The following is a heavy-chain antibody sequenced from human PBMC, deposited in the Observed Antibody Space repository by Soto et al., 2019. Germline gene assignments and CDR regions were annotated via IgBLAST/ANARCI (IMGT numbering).Heavy chain of an antibody. CDR3: AKWSGSFHSAP. CDR1: GFTFSTYA. J-gene: IGHJ5*02. CDR2: IGGGGTTT. D-gene: IGHD1-26*01. V-gene: IGHV3-23*01. Sequence: EVQLLESGGGLVQPGGSLRLSCVASGFTFSTYAMSWVRQAPGKGLEWVSCIGGGGTTTYYTAYVKCRFTISRDNSKNTIYLQMTSLRAEDTDVYYCAKWSGSFHSAPWGQGTLVTVSS.